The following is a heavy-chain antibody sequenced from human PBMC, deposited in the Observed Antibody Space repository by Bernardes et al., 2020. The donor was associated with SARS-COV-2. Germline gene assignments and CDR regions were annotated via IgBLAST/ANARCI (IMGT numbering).Heavy chain of an antibody. Sequence: ETLSLTCTVSGGSISGYYWSWIRQPPGKGLDWIAYINYSGSTNYNPSLKSRISISVDMSKNQFSLKLTSVTAADTAVYYCARRQIIRDGFDIWGQGTTVTVSS. CDR3: ARRQIIRDGFDI. CDR1: GGSISGYY. CDR2: INYSGST. V-gene: IGHV4-59*08. J-gene: IGHJ3*02.